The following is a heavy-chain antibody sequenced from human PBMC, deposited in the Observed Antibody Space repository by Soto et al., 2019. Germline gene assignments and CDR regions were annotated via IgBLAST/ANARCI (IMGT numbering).Heavy chain of an antibody. J-gene: IGHJ4*02. CDR1: GGSISSSHW. CDR2: IYHSGST. Sequence: QVQLQESGPGLVKPSGTLSLTCAVSGGSISSSHWWSWVRQPPGKGLEWIGEIYHSGSTNYNPSLKSRGTISVDKSKNHFSLKLSSVTAADTAVYYCARTNAPGVEVADDDSWGQGTLVTVSS. V-gene: IGHV4-4*02. CDR3: ARTNAPGVEVADDDS. D-gene: IGHD6-19*01.